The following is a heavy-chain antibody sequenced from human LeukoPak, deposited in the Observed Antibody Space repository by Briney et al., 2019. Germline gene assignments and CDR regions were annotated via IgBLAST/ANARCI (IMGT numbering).Heavy chain of an antibody. D-gene: IGHD3-16*02. Sequence: GRSLRLSCAASGFTFSSYGMHWVRQAPGKGLEWVAVIWYDGSNKYYADSVKGRFTISRDNSKNTLYLQMNSLRAEDTAVYYCARDGADYDYVWGGYRRVLYFDYWGQGTLVTVSS. CDR1: GFTFSSYG. CDR2: IWYDGSNK. J-gene: IGHJ4*02. V-gene: IGHV3-33*01. CDR3: ARDGADYDYVWGGYRRVLYFDY.